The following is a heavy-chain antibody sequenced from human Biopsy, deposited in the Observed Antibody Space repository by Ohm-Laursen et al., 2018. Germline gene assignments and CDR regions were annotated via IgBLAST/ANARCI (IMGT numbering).Heavy chain of an antibody. J-gene: IGHJ5*02. CDR3: AGGAAKGNPYDH. V-gene: IGHV1-69*06. D-gene: IGHD3-10*01. CDR2: IIPTFDTP. Sequence: SVKVSCKASGGTFSSYVISWVRQAPGQGLEWLGRIIPTFDTPTYAPDFQGRVTFTADKSTGTAHLDLSRLRSEDTAIYYCAGGAAKGNPYDHWGQGTLVAVSS. CDR1: GGTFSSYV.